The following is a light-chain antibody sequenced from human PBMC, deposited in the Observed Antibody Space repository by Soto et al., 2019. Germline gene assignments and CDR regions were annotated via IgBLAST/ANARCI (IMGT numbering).Light chain of an antibody. CDR1: QSVNNY. CDR2: DAF. CDR3: PQRGNWPPT. V-gene: IGKV3-11*01. J-gene: IGKJ1*01. Sequence: EIVLTQSPATLSLSPGERATLSCRASQSVNNYFARYQQKPGQAPRLLIYDAFNRAIGIPARCSGSGSGTDLTLTISSLETEDFAVYFCPQRGNWPPTFGQGANVEI.